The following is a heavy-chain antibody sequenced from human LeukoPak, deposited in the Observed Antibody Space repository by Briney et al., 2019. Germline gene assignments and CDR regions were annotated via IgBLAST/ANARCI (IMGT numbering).Heavy chain of an antibody. V-gene: IGHV3-7*01. J-gene: IGHJ4*02. Sequence: GGSLRLSCAASGFTFSDYWMNWVRQAPGKGLEWVANIKEDGSEEYYVDSVRGRFTISRDNAKNSLYLQMNSLRAEDSAVYYCARYHWNDVAYWGQGTLVTVSS. D-gene: IGHD1-1*01. CDR2: IKEDGSEE. CDR1: GFTFSDYW. CDR3: ARYHWNDVAY.